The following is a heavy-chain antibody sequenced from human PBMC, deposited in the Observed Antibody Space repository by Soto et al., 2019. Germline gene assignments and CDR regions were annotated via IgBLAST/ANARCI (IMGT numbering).Heavy chain of an antibody. CDR2: IWYDGSNK. Sequence: QVQLVESGGGVVQPGRSLRLSCAASGFTFSSYGMHWVRQAPGKGLEWVAVIWYDGSNKYYADSVKGRFTISRDNSKNTLYLQMNSLRAEDTAVYYCARQDRITIFGVVTPTPDYWGQGTLVTVSS. CDR3: ARQDRITIFGVVTPTPDY. CDR1: GFTFSSYG. V-gene: IGHV3-33*01. J-gene: IGHJ4*02. D-gene: IGHD3-3*01.